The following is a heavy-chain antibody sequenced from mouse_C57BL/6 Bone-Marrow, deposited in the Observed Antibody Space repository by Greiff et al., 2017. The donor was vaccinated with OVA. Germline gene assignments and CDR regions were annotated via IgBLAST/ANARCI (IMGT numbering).Heavy chain of an antibody. CDR2: IYYSGTI. CDR3: ARDRATVVDWYFDV. V-gene: IGHV3-5*01. CDR1: GISITTGNYR. J-gene: IGHJ1*03. Sequence: EVKLQESGPGLVKPSQTVFLTCTVTGISITTGNYRWSWIRQFPGNKLEWIGYIYYSGTITYNPSLTSRTTITRDTPKNQFFLEMNSLTAEDTATYYCARDRATVVDWYFDVWGTGTTVTVSS. D-gene: IGHD1-1*01.